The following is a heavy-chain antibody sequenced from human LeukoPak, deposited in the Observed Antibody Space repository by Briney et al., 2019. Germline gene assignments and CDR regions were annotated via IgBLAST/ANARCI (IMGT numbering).Heavy chain of an antibody. J-gene: IGHJ4*02. V-gene: IGHV6-1*01. Sequence: SQTLSLTCAISGDSVSSNSAAWNWIRQSPSRGLEWLGRTYYRSKWYNDYAVSVKSRITINPDTSKNQFSLQLNSVTPEDTAVYYCARYSITGTTYGGYYFDYWGQGTPVTVSS. CDR2: TYYRSKWYN. CDR1: GDSVSSNSAA. CDR3: ARYSITGTTYGGYYFDY. D-gene: IGHD1-20*01.